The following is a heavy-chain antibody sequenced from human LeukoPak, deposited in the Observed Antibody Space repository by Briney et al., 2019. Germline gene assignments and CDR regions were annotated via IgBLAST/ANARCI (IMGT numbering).Heavy chain of an antibody. V-gene: IGHV4-59*01. CDR3: ARIEDYGGNSVNY. CDR1: SGSISSYY. Sequence: PSETLSLTCTVSSGSISSYYCSWIRQPPGKGLEWIGYIYYSGSTNYNPSLKSRVTISVDTSKNQFSLKLSSVTAADTAVYYCARIEDYGGNSVNYWGQGTLVTVSS. CDR2: IYYSGST. D-gene: IGHD4-23*01. J-gene: IGHJ4*02.